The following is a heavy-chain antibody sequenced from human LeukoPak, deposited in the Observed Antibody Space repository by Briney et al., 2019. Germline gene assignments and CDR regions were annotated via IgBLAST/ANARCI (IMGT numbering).Heavy chain of an antibody. D-gene: IGHD5-18*01. Sequence: SVKVSCKASGYTFTSYDINWVRQAPGQGLEWMGGIIPIFGTANYAQKFQGRVTITADESTSTAYMELSSLRSEDTAMYYCARVGIQLSKYYYHYYMDVWGKGTTVTVSS. CDR3: ARVGIQLSKYYYHYYMDV. V-gene: IGHV1-69*13. CDR1: GYTFTSYD. CDR2: IIPIFGTA. J-gene: IGHJ6*03.